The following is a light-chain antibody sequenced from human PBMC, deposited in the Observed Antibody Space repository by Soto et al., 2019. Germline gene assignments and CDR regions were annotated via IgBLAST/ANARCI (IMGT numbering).Light chain of an antibody. CDR2: GAS. CDR1: QSVTNSY. V-gene: IGKV3-15*01. Sequence: EIVMTQSPVTLSVSPGERATLSCRASQSVTNSYLAWYQQKPGQAPRLLIFGASTRAAGITASFSGRGSGTEFTLTISSLQSEDFAVYYCHQYSNWPLSVGGGTKVEIK. CDR3: HQYSNWPLS. J-gene: IGKJ4*01.